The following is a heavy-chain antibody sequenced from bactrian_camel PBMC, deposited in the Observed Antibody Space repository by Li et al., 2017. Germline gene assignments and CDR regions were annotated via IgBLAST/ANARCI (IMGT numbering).Heavy chain of an antibody. J-gene: IGHJ4*01. CDR1: GFRFNTYD. Sequence: DVQLVESGGGLVQPGGSLRLSCAASGFRFNTYDMSWVRQGPGKGLEWVSTIRGHGGSTYSADFVEGRFTISRDNAKNTLYLQMNSLRTEDAAVYYCATVSTWNYYSDYVVDDYCGQGTQVTVS. CDR2: IRGHGGST. CDR3: ATVSTWNYYSDYVVDDY. D-gene: IGHD4*01. V-gene: IGHV3S40*01.